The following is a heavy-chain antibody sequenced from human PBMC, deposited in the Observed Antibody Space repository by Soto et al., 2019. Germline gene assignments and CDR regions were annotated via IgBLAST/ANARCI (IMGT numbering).Heavy chain of an antibody. CDR1: AYTVTSYA. D-gene: IGHD2-21*02. J-gene: IGHJ5*02. CDR2: ISAYNGNT. Sequence: SVKVSCKASAYTVTSYAISWVRQAPGQGLEWMGWISAYNGNTNYAQKLQGRVTMTTDTSTSTASMELRSLRSDDTPVYYCARNSYSGGDCITWFDPWGQGTLVTVSS. V-gene: IGHV1-18*04. CDR3: ARNSYSGGDCITWFDP.